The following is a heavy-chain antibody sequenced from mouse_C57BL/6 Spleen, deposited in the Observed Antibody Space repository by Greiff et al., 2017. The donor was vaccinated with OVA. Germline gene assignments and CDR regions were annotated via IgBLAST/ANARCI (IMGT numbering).Heavy chain of an antibody. V-gene: IGHV5-9-1*02. CDR2: ISSGGDYI. J-gene: IGHJ4*01. Sequence: EVQLVESGEGLVKPGGSLKLSCAASGFTFSSYAMSWVRQTPEKRLEWVAYISSGGDYIYYADTVKGRFTISRDNARNTLYLQMSSLKSEDTAMYYCTRDDGYEGGGYYAMDYWGQGTSVTVSS. D-gene: IGHD2-3*01. CDR1: GFTFSSYA. CDR3: TRDDGYEGGGYYAMDY.